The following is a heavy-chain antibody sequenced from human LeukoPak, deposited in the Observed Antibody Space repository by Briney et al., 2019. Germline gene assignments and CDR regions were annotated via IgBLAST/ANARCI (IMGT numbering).Heavy chain of an antibody. V-gene: IGHV3-23*01. CDR3: AKEYSITIFGVVQNFPIGY. Sequence: GGSLRLSCAASGYTFSSYAMSWVRQTPGKGLEWVSAISGSGGSTYYADSVKGRFTISRDNSKHTLYLQMNSLRADDTAVYYCAKEYSITIFGVVQNFPIGYWGQGTLVTVSS. CDR2: ISGSGGST. D-gene: IGHD3-3*01. CDR1: GYTFSSYA. J-gene: IGHJ4*02.